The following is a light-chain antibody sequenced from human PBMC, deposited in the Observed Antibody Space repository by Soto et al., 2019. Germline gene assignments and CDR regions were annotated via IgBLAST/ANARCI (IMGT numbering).Light chain of an antibody. CDR2: GAS. CDR1: QSVSTRY. V-gene: IGKV3-20*01. CDR3: HQFGSSPLAFT. Sequence: ESMLTQSPGTLSLSPGERATLSCRASQSVSTRYLAWYQQKPGQAPRLLIYGASIRAAGIPDRFSGSGYGTDFTLTISRLEPEAFAVYYYHQFGSSPLAFTFGQGTKLEI. J-gene: IGKJ2*01.